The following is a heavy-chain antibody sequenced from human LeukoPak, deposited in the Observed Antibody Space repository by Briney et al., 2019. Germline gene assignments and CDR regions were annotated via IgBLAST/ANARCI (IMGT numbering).Heavy chain of an antibody. CDR2: ISAYNGNT. CDR1: GYNFTSYG. J-gene: IGHJ3*02. CDR3: ARDQVMITFGGVIPGAFDI. Sequence: ASVKVSCKGSGYNFTSYGISWVRPAPGQGLEWMGWISAYNGNTNYAQKLQGRVTMTTDTSTSTAYMELRSLRSDDTAVYYCARDQVMITFGGVIPGAFDIWGQGTMVTVSS. D-gene: IGHD3-16*02. V-gene: IGHV1-18*01.